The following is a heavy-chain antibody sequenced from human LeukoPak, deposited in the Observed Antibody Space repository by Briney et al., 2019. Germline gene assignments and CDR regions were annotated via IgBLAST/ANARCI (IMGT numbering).Heavy chain of an antibody. J-gene: IGHJ2*01. D-gene: IGHD3-9*01. CDR2: ISSDGCKT. CDR3: ARDLIVINFDWHHWYFDL. Sequence: PGGSLRLSCAASGFAFNTYSLHWVRQAPDTGLEWMAGISSDGCKTYYTHSVQDRFTISRDNSKSTLYLQMNSLRAEDTAVYYCARDLIVINFDWHHWYFDLWGRGTLVTVSS. V-gene: IGHV3-30*10. CDR1: GFAFNTYS.